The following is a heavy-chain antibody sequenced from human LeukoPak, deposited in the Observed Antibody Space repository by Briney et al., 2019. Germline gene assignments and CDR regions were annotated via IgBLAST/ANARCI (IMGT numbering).Heavy chain of an antibody. J-gene: IGHJ1*01. CDR3: ARGHSPVTTKVSYFQH. V-gene: IGHV4-34*01. Sequence: PSETLSLTCAVYGGSFSGYYWSWIRQPPGKGLPWIGEVNHSGSTNYNPSLKSRVTILVDTSKNQFSLKLSSVTAADTAVYYCARGHSPVTTKVSYFQHWGQGTLVTVSS. CDR2: VNHSGST. D-gene: IGHD4-17*01. CDR1: GGSFSGYY.